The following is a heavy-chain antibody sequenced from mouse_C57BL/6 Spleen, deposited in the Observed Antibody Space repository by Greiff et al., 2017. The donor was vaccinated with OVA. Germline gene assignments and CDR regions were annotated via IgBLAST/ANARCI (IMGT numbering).Heavy chain of an antibody. CDR1: GYTFTSYW. V-gene: IGHV1-72*01. Sequence: VQLQQPGAELVKPGASVKLSCKASGYTFTSYWMHWVKQRPGRGLEWIGRIDPNSGGTKYNEKFKSKATLTVDKPSSTAYMQLSSLTSGDSAVYYCARGGLGRGYAMDYWGQGTSVTVSS. D-gene: IGHD4-1*01. CDR3: ARGGLGRGYAMDY. CDR2: IDPNSGGT. J-gene: IGHJ4*01.